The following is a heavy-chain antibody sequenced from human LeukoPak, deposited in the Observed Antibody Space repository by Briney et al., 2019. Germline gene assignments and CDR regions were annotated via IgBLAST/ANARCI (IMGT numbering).Heavy chain of an antibody. CDR2: ISGDGGST. CDR1: GCTFGDYA. D-gene: IGHD3-22*01. J-gene: IGHJ4*02. Sequence: GGSLRLSCAASGCTFGDYAMHWVRQAPGKGLEWVSLISGDGGSTYYADSVKGRLTISRDNSKNSLYLQMNSLRTEDTALYYCAKGYYDSSGYYGYWGQGTLVTVSS. V-gene: IGHV3-43*02. CDR3: AKGYYDSSGYYGY.